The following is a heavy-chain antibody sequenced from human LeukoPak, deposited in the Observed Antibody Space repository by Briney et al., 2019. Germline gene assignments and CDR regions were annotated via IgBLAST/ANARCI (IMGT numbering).Heavy chain of an antibody. D-gene: IGHD3-3*01. CDR2: ISWNSGRI. Sequence: GRSLRLSCAASGFTFEDYAMHWVRQPPGKGLEWVAGISWNSGRIGYVDTVKGRFTISRDNAKNSLYLQMDSLTAEDMVFYYCAKGTYYDFWSGYFDFWGQGTLVTVSS. CDR3: AKGTYYDFWSGYFDF. V-gene: IGHV3-9*03. J-gene: IGHJ4*02. CDR1: GFTFEDYA.